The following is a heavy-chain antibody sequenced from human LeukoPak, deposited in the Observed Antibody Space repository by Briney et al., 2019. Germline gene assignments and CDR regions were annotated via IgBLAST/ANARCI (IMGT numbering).Heavy chain of an antibody. CDR3: AKDGSSTFTPAADFDY. CDR2: IRYDGSNK. D-gene: IGHD6-13*01. Sequence: GSVRLSCAASGFTFISYGMHWVRQAPGKGREWVAFIRYDGSNKYYADSVKGRFTISRDNSKNTLYLQMNSLRAEDTAVYYCAKDGSSTFTPAADFDYWGQGTLVTVSS. J-gene: IGHJ4*02. V-gene: IGHV3-30*02. CDR1: GFTFISYG.